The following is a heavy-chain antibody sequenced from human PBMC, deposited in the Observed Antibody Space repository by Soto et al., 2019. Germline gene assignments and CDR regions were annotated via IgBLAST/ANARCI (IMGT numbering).Heavy chain of an antibody. CDR1: GYTFTSYG. CDR3: ARDEGIVVVPDYYYHYYMDV. CDR2: ISAYNGNT. J-gene: IGHJ6*03. V-gene: IGHV1-18*01. D-gene: IGHD2-2*01. Sequence: QVQLVQSGAEVKKPGASVKVSCKASGYTFTSYGISWVRQAPGQGLEWMGWISAYNGNTNYAQKLQGRVTMTTDTSTSTAYMELRSVRSDDTAVYYCARDEGIVVVPDYYYHYYMDVWGKGTTVTVSS.